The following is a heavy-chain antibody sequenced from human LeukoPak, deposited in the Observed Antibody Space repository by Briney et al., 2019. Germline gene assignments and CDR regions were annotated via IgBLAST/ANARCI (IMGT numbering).Heavy chain of an antibody. D-gene: IGHD6-13*01. Sequence: ASVTVSCKASGYTFTSYYMHWVRQAPGQGLEWMGIINPSGGSTSYAQKFRGRVTMTRDTSTSTVYMELSSLRSDDTAVYYCALIPGGSWAFDYWGQGTLVTVSS. V-gene: IGHV1-46*01. J-gene: IGHJ4*02. CDR2: INPSGGST. CDR3: ALIPGGSWAFDY. CDR1: GYTFTSYY.